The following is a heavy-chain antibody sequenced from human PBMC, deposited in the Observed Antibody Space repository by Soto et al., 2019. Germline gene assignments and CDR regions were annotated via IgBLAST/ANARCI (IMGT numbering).Heavy chain of an antibody. Sequence: GFLRPPCAAAGFTFQSDSLGWVLQAPGKGLVCVSTISGSGGSKYYADCLRGRVTISKDNSKHSLDTQTNSPGAEDTVVYYCANYYGDYLACFYCSMDVWGQGTTVTVTS. J-gene: IGHJ6*02. CDR2: ISGSGGSK. D-gene: IGHD4-17*01. CDR3: ANYYGDYLACFYCSMDV. CDR1: GFTFQSDS. V-gene: IGHV3-23*01.